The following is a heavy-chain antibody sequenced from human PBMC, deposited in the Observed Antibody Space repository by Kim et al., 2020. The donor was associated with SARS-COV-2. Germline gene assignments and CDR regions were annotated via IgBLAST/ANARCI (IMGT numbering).Heavy chain of an antibody. D-gene: IGHD3-3*01. V-gene: IGHV3-23*01. J-gene: IGHJ6*02. CDR1: GFTFSSYA. CDR2: ISGSGGST. Sequence: GGSLRLSCAASGFTFSSYAMSWVRQAPGKGLEWVSAISGSGGSTYYADSVKGRFTISRDNSKNTLYLQMNSLRAEDTAVYYCAKDLYYDFWSGYYLVLDYYYYYGMDVWGQGTTVTVSS. CDR3: AKDLYYDFWSGYYLVLDYYYYYGMDV.